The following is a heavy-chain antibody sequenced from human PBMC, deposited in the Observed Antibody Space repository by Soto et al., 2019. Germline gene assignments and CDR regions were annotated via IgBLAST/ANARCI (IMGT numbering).Heavy chain of an antibody. CDR1: GGSFSGDY. Sequence: SGTLALTCAVSGGSFSGDYWSWVRQPPGKGLEWIGEINHSGSTNYNPSLKSRVTISVDTSKNQFSLKLSSVTAADTAVYYCAIGENDYSDYWGQGTLVTVSS. V-gene: IGHV4-34*01. J-gene: IGHJ4*01. CDR2: INHSGST. CDR3: AIGENDYSDY.